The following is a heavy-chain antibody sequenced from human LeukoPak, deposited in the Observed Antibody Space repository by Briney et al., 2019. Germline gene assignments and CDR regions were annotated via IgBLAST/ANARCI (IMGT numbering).Heavy chain of an antibody. CDR2: INPSGGST. J-gene: IGHJ3*02. D-gene: IGHD4-17*01. Sequence: ASVKVSCKASGYTFISYYMHWVRQAPGQGLEWLGIINPSGGSTTYAQKFQGRVTVTRDTSTSTVYMELSSLRSEDTAVYYCARATTSDAFDIWGQGTMVTVSS. CDR3: ARATTSDAFDI. V-gene: IGHV1-46*01. CDR1: GYTFISYY.